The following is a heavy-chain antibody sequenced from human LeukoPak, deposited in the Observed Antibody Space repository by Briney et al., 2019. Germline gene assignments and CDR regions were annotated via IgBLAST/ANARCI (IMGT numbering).Heavy chain of an antibody. D-gene: IGHD1-1*01. CDR2: ISWNSGSI. CDR3: AKGQRNDVVNWFDP. V-gene: IGHV3-9*01. Sequence: PGRSLRLFCAASGFTFEDYAMHWVRQAPGKGLEWVSGISWNSGSIGYADSVKGRFTISRDNAKNSLYLQMNSLRAEDTALYYCAKGQRNDVVNWFDPWGQGTLVTVSS. J-gene: IGHJ5*02. CDR1: GFTFEDYA.